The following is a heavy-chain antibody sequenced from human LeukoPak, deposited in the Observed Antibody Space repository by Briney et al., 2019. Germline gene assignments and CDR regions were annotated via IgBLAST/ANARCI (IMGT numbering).Heavy chain of an antibody. CDR2: IIPIFGTA. J-gene: IGHJ5*02. D-gene: IGHD1-26*01. V-gene: IGHV1-69*13. CDR3: ARVPRGSYDNWFDP. Sequence: ASVKVSCKASGGTFSSYAISWVRQAPGQGLEWMGGIIPIFGTANYAQKFQGRVTITADESTSTAYMELSSLRSEDTAVYYCARVPRGSYDNWFDPWGQGTLVTVSS. CDR1: GGTFSSYA.